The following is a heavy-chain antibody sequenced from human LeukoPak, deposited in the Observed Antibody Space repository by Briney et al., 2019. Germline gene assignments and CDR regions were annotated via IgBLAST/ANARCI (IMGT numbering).Heavy chain of an antibody. Sequence: SETLSLTCTVSGYSISSGYFWGWIRQPPGKGLEWIGSMHSSGSTYYNPSLKSRVTMSIDTSKNQFSLKLSSVTAADTAVYYCAREMYDSGGYRVSYFDYWGQGTLVTVSS. J-gene: IGHJ4*02. D-gene: IGHD3-22*01. CDR3: AREMYDSGGYRVSYFDY. CDR2: MHSSGST. CDR1: GYSISSGYF. V-gene: IGHV4-38-2*02.